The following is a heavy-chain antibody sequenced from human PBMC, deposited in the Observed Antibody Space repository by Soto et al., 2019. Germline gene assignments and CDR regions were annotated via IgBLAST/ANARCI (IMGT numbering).Heavy chain of an antibody. CDR1: GFTLSVYA. V-gene: IGHV3-64*01. CDR2: ISSNGVGT. CDR3: ARRARPDFYYLDV. D-gene: IGHD6-6*01. Sequence: EVQLAESGGGLAQPGGSLRISCAASGFTLSVYAMDWVRQAPGKGLEYVSGISSNGVGTYYANSVQGRFTISRDNSKNTVYLQMGSLRPEGMAVYYCARRARPDFYYLDVWGKGTTVTVCS. J-gene: IGHJ6*03.